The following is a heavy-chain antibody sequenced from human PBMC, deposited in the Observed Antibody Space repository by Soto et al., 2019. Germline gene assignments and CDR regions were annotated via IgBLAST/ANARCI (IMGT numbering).Heavy chain of an antibody. CDR1: GGSISSYY. CDR2: IYYSGST. V-gene: IGHV4-59*01. D-gene: IGHD6-19*01. J-gene: IGHJ3*02. CDR3: AREMTSGWYGGAFDI. Sequence: SETLSLTCTVSGGSISSYYWSWIRQPPGEGLEWIGYIYYSGSTNYNPSLKSRVTISVDTSKNQFSLKLSSVTAADTAVYYCAREMTSGWYGGAFDIWGQGTMVTVSS.